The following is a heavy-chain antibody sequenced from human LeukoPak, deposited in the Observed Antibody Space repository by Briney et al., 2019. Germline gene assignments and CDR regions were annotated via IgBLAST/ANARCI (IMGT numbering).Heavy chain of an antibody. CDR1: GYSISSGYY. D-gene: IGHD3-22*01. CDR2: IYHSGST. CDR3: ARKPIVNSAWYYFDY. Sequence: PSETLSLTCTVSGYSISSGYYWGWIRQPPGKGLEWIGSIYHSGSTYYNPSLKSRVTISVDRSKNQFSLKLSSVTAADTAVYYCARKPIVNSAWYYFDYWGQGTLVTVSS. J-gene: IGHJ4*02. V-gene: IGHV4-38-2*02.